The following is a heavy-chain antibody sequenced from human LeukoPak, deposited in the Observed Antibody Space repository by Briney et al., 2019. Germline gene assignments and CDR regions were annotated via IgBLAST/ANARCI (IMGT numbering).Heavy chain of an antibody. CDR2: IKEDGSSQ. CDR1: GFTFSSYA. CDR3: VKDSGWFHFDS. J-gene: IGHJ4*02. Sequence: GGSLRLSCAASGFTFSSYAMSWVRQAPGKGLEWVGHIKEDGSSQNYADSVKGRFTISRDNAKSSLHLQMNGLRAEDTAMYYCVKDSGWFHFDSWGQGTLVTVSS. D-gene: IGHD6-19*01. V-gene: IGHV3-7*03.